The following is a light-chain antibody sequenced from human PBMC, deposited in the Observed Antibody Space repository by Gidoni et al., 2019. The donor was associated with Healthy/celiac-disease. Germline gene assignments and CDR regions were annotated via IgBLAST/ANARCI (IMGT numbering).Light chain of an antibody. CDR3: QQYGSSPEGS. CDR1: QSVRSSY. Sequence: EILLTQSPRTLSLSPGERATLSCMASQSVRSSYLACYQQKPGQARRLLIYGTASRATGITDRFSGSGSGTDFTLTISRLEPEDYAVYYCQQYGSSPEGSFGQGTKLEIK. J-gene: IGKJ2*04. CDR2: GTA. V-gene: IGKV3-20*01.